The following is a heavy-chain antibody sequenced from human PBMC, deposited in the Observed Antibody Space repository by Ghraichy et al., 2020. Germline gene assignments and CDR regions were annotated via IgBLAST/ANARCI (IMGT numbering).Heavy chain of an antibody. D-gene: IGHD3-10*01. CDR3: ARWVQNSGTEPERSG. J-gene: IGHJ4*02. CDR1: GFTFSSYS. V-gene: IGHV3-21*01. Sequence: GGSLRLSCAASGFTFSSYSMNWVRQAPGKGLEWVSSISSSSSYIYYADSVKGRFTISRDNAKNSLYLQMNSLRAEDTAVYYCARWVQNSGTEPERSGWGQGTLVTVSS. CDR2: ISSSSSYI.